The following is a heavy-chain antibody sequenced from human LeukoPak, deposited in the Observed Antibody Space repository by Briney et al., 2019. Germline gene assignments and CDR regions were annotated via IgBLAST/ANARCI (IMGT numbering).Heavy chain of an antibody. CDR2: ISPNSGGT. CDR3: ASESGIAVAGTFGY. Sequence: ASVKVSCKASGYTFTGYYIHWVRQSPGQGLEWMGWISPNSGGTNYAQKFQGRVTMTTDTSTSTAYMELRSLRSDDTAVYYCASESGIAVAGTFGYWGQGTLVTVSS. V-gene: IGHV1-2*02. CDR1: GYTFTGYY. D-gene: IGHD6-19*01. J-gene: IGHJ4*02.